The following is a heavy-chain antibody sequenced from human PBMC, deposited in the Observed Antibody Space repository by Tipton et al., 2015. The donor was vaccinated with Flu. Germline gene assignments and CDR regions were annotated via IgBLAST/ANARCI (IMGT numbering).Heavy chain of an antibody. CDR3: AKGLTMIVWDWFDP. CDR1: GFTFSSYD. CDR2: IGTAGDT. D-gene: IGHD3-22*01. J-gene: IGHJ5*02. V-gene: IGHV3-13*01. Sequence: SLRLSCAASGFTFSSYDMHWVRQATGKGLEWVSAIGTAGDTYYPGSVKGRFTISRENAKNSLYLQMNSLRAGDTAVFYCAKGLTMIVWDWFDPWGQGTLVTVSS.